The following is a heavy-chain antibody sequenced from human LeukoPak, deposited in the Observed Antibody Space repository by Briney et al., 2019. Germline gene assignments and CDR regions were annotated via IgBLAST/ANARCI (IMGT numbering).Heavy chain of an antibody. CDR1: GGSISDYY. Sequence: PSETLSLTCTVSGGSISDYYRGWIRQPPGKGLEWIGYFYNSGSSTYNPSLKSRVTISVDTSKEQFSLKVNSVTAADTAVHYCTRGAGWLIDYWGQGILVTVSS. D-gene: IGHD3-16*01. CDR3: TRGAGWLIDY. V-gene: IGHV4-59*01. J-gene: IGHJ4*02. CDR2: FYNSGSS.